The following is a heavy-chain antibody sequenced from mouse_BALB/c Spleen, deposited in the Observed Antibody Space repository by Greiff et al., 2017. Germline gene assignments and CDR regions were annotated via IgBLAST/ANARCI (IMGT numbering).Heavy chain of an antibody. V-gene: IGHV1S81*02. CDR1: GYTFTSYY. CDR3: TREGGVRRGPWFAY. CDR2: INPSNGGT. J-gene: IGHJ3*01. Sequence: QVQLKESGAELVKPGASVKLSCKASGYTFTSYYMYWVKQRPGQGLEWIGEINPSNGGTNFNEKFKSTATLTVDKSSSTAYMQLSSLTSEDSAVYYCTREGGVRRGPWFAYWGQGTLVTVSA. D-gene: IGHD2-14*01.